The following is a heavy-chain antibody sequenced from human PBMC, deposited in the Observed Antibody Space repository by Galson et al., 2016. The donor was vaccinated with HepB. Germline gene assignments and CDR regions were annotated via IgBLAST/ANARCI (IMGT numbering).Heavy chain of an antibody. V-gene: IGHV3-48*01. J-gene: IGHJ4*02. Sequence: SLRLSCAASGFTFSSFSTNWVRQAPGKGLEWVSYISSSSDTIYYADSVKGRFTISRDNAKNSLYLQMNSLRAEDTAVYYCASSVRGSGSPPGGYWGQGILVTVPS. D-gene: IGHD3-10*01. CDR3: ASSVRGSGSPPGGY. CDR1: GFTFSSFS. CDR2: ISSSSDTI.